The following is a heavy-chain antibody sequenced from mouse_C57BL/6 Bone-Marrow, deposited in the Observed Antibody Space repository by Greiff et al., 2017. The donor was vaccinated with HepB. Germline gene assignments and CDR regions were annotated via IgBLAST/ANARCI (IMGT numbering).Heavy chain of an antibody. J-gene: IGHJ4*01. CDR2: INPSSGYT. CDR3: ASRDYGSVYYAMDY. Sequence: VKLVESGAELAKPGASVKLSCKASGYTFTSYWMHWVKQRPGQGLEWIGYINPSSGYTKYNQKFKDKATSTADKSSSTAYMQLSSLTDEDSAVYDCASRDYGSVYYAMDYWGQGTSVTVSS. CDR1: GYTFTSYW. D-gene: IGHD1-1*01. V-gene: IGHV1-7*01.